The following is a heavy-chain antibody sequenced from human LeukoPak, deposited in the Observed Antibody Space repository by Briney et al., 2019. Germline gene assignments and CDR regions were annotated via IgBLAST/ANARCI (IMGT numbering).Heavy chain of an antibody. Sequence: ASVKVSRKVSGSTLTQLSMHSVGQTPGKGREWMGNFDPEDGETIYAQKFQGRVNMTEDTSTDTAYMELSSLRSEDTAVYYCATENRTDYFHWGQGTLVTVSP. CDR1: GSTLTQLS. V-gene: IGHV1-24*01. CDR2: FDPEDGET. CDR3: ATENRTDYFH. D-gene: IGHD2/OR15-2a*01. J-gene: IGHJ4*02.